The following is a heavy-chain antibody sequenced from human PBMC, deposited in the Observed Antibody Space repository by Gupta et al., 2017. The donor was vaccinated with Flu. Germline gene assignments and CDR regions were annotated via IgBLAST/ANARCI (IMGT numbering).Heavy chain of an antibody. Sequence: QVQLVQSGAEVKKPGASVKVSCKASGYTFTSYAMHWVRQAPGQRLEWMGWINAGNGNTKYSQKFQGRVTITRDTSASTAYMELSSLRSEDTAVYYCAGGYSYGYTGLEYYYYYGMDVWGQGTTVTVSS. D-gene: IGHD5-18*01. CDR1: GYTFTSYA. J-gene: IGHJ6*02. V-gene: IGHV1-3*01. CDR3: AGGYSYGYTGLEYYYYYGMDV. CDR2: INAGNGNT.